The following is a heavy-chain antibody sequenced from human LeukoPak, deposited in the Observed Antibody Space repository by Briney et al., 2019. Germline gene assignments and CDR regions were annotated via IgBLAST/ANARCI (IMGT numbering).Heavy chain of an antibody. CDR2: IYTSGST. CDR3: ARDPGCGGDCPNFDY. CDR1: GYSISSGYY. Sequence: ASETLSLTCAVSGYSISSGYYWGWIRQPAGKGLEWIGRIYTSGSTNYNPSLKSRVTISVDTSKNQFSLKLSSVTAADTAVYYCARDPGCGGDCPNFDYWGQGTLVTVSS. D-gene: IGHD2-21*01. J-gene: IGHJ4*02. V-gene: IGHV4-61*02.